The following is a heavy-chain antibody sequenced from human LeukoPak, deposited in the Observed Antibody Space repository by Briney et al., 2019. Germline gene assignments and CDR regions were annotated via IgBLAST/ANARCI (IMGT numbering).Heavy chain of an antibody. CDR1: GYSFTSFE. V-gene: IGHV1-18*01. D-gene: IGHD4-11*01. CDR3: ASGLQWPGFDY. Sequence: GASVKVSCKASGYSFTSFEVDWVRQAPGQGLEWMGWISAYNGHTKFAQKFQGGVTMTTDTSTTTAYLELRSLRSDDTAVYYCASGLQWPGFDYWGQGTPVTVSS. J-gene: IGHJ4*02. CDR2: ISAYNGHT.